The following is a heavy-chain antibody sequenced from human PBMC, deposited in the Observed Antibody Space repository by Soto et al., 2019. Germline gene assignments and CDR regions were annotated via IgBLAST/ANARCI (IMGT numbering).Heavy chain of an antibody. V-gene: IGHV1-8*01. CDR3: ARGLSGDYLYYYYYGMDV. Sequence: GASVKVCCKASGYTITRYDINWVRQANGQGLEWMGWMNPNSGNTGYAQKFQGRVTMTRNTSISTAYMELSSLRSEDTAVYYCARGLSGDYLYYYYYGMDVWGQGTMVTVSS. D-gene: IGHD4-17*01. CDR1: GYTITRYD. CDR2: MNPNSGNT. J-gene: IGHJ6*02.